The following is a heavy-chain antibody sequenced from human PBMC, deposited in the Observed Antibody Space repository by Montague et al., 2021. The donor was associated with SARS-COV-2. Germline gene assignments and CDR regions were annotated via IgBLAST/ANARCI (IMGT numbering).Heavy chain of an antibody. CDR3: ARDPHDYGWFDP. CDR2: NYSTAIT. CDR1: GGSISSASYY. Sequence: TLSLTCTVSGGSISSASYYWSWIRQPAGKGLEWIGHNYSTAITNYNLSLQSRVTISADLSKNQFSLKMTSVTAADTAVYCCARDPHDYGWFDPWGQGTLVTVSS. V-gene: IGHV4-61*09. J-gene: IGHJ5*02. D-gene: IGHD4-17*01.